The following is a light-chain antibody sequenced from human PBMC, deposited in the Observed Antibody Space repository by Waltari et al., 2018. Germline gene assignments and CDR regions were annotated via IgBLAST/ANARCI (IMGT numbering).Light chain of an antibody. V-gene: IGKV1-39*01. CDR3: LQGYYYHT. CDR2: VAS. Sequence: DIQMTQSPSSLSASVGDRVTITCRASQDISNYLRWYQEKPGKAPKPPIYVASSLQSGVPSRFSGSGSGTDFTLTISSLQPEDFATYYCLQGYYYHTFGQGTKLEVK. J-gene: IGKJ2*01. CDR1: QDISNY.